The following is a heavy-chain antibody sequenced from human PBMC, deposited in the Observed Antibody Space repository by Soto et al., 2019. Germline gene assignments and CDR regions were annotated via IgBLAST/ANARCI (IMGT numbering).Heavy chain of an antibody. CDR3: AHRRADSSGWYTGANYFDY. V-gene: IGHV2-5*02. CDR1: GFSLTTSAVG. CDR2: IYWDDDK. D-gene: IGHD6-13*01. J-gene: IGHJ4*02. Sequence: QITLKESGPTLVKPTQTLTLTCTFSGFSLTTSAVGVGWNRQPPGKALEWLALIYWDDDKRYSPSLASRLIITKDTSKNQVVLTMSNMDPVDTGTYYCAHRRADSSGWYTGANYFDYWGQGTLVTVSA.